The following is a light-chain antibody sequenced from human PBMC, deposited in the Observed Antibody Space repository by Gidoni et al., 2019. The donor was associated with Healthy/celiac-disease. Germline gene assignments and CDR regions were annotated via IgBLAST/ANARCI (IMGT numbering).Light chain of an antibody. CDR1: QSVLYSSNNKNY. V-gene: IGKV4-1*01. J-gene: IGKJ1*01. CDR2: WAS. CDR3: QQYYSTHPT. Sequence: DIVMTQSPDSLAVSLGERATINCKSSQSVLYSSNNKNYLAWYQQKPGQPPKLLIYWASTRESGVPDRFSGSGSGTDFTLTISSLQAEDGAVYYCQQYYSTHPTFGQGTKVEIK.